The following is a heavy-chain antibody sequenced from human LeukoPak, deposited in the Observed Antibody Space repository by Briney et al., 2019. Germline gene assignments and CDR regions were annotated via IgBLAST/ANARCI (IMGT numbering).Heavy chain of an antibody. V-gene: IGHV1-2*02. J-gene: IGHJ6*04. CDR2: INPNSGGT. D-gene: IGHD3-3*01. Sequence: ASVKVSCKASGYTFTGYYMHWVRQAPGQGLEWMGWINPNSGGTNYAQKFQGRVTMTRDTSISTAYMELSRLRSDDTAVYYCARDESFQDVWSGYCVDVWGKGTTVTVSS. CDR3: ARDESFQDVWSGYCVDV. CDR1: GYTFTGYY.